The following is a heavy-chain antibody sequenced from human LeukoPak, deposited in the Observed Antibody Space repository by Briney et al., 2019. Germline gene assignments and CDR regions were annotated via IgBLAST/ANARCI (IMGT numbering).Heavy chain of an antibody. CDR2: IWYDGSNK. CDR1: GFTFSSYG. J-gene: IGHJ4*02. CDR3: AKDLDLYYDSSGHDY. Sequence: GGSLRLSCAASGFTFSSYGVHWVRQAPGKGLEWVAVIWYDGSNKYYADSVKGRFTISRDNSKNTLYLQMNSLRAEDTAVYYCAKDLDLYYDSSGHDYWGQGTLVTVSS. V-gene: IGHV3-33*06. D-gene: IGHD3-22*01.